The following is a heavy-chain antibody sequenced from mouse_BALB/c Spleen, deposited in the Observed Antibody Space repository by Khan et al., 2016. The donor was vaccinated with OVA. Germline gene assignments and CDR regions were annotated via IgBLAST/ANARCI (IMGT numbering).Heavy chain of an antibody. CDR2: IYPGNTDT. V-gene: IGHV1-5*01. CDR1: GYTFTSYW. D-gene: IGHD4-1*01. J-gene: IGHJ3*01. Sequence: VQLKESGTVLARPGASVKMSCKASGYTFTSYWIHWIKQRPGQGLEWIGDIYPGNTDTNYNQKFKGKAKLTAVTSTSTAYMELSSLTNEDSAVYYCTRSNGDVTWFAYWGQGTLVTVSA. CDR3: TRSNGDVTWFAY.